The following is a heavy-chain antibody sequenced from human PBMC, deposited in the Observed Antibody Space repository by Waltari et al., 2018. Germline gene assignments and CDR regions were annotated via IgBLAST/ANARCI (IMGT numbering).Heavy chain of an antibody. V-gene: IGHV3-9*01. D-gene: IGHD3-16*01. CDR3: VKSAGGATIWLVFDD. CDR1: GFPFADYA. CDR2: INWNSGNI. J-gene: IGHJ4*02. Sequence: EVQLVEYGGGLVQPGRSLRPPCAAYGFPFADYAMHWVRQAPGKGLEWVAGINWNSGNIRYADSGKGRFIISRDNAKNSLYLQMNSLRDEDTAFYYCVKSAGGATIWLVFDDWGQGTLVTVSS.